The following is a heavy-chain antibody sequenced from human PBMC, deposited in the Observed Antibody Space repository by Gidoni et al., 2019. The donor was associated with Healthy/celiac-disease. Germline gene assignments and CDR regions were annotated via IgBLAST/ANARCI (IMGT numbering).Heavy chain of an antibody. V-gene: IGHV3-21*01. CDR1: GFTFSSYS. CDR3: ASRRTIFGVVSPPGHDAFDI. Sequence: EVQLVESGGGLVKPGGSLRLSCAACGFTFSSYSMNWVRQDPGKGLEWVSSISSSSSYIYYADSVKGRFTISRDNAKNSLYLQMNSLRAEDTAVYYCASRRTIFGVVSPPGHDAFDIWGQGTMVTVSS. CDR2: ISSSSSYI. D-gene: IGHD3-3*01. J-gene: IGHJ3*02.